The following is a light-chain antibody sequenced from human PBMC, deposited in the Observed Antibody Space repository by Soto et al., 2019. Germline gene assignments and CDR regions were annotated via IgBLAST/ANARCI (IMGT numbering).Light chain of an antibody. Sequence: EIVLTQSPGTLSLSPGERATLSCRASQSVGSSHLAWYQQKPGQAPRLLIYGASSRATGIPDRFSGSGSGKDFTLTISRLEPEDFAVYYCQQYDISWTFGQGTKVDIK. CDR3: QQYDISWT. CDR1: QSVGSSH. J-gene: IGKJ1*01. V-gene: IGKV3-20*01. CDR2: GAS.